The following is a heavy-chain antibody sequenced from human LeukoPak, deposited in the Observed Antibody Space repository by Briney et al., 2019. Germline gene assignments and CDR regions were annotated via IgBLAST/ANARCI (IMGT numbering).Heavy chain of an antibody. V-gene: IGHV1-69*01. Sequence: SVKVSCKASGGTFSSYAISWVRQAPGQGLEWMGGIIPIFGTANYAQKFQGRVTITADESTSTAYMELSRLRSEDMAVYYCARDLQGGSDYWGQGTLVTVSS. CDR1: GGTFSSYA. CDR2: IIPIFGTA. CDR3: ARDLQGGSDY. D-gene: IGHD2-15*01. J-gene: IGHJ4*02.